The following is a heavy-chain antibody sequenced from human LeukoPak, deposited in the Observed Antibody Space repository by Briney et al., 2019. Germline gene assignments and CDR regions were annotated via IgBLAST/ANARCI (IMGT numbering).Heavy chain of an antibody. J-gene: IGHJ4*02. D-gene: IGHD3-10*01. Sequence: KASGTLSLTCTVSGDSVSNGNYYWSWLRQPPGKALEWIGYIYYTGKTYYNPSLEGRVTILVDTSRNHFSVKLSSVTAADTAVYYCARSQNYYGSGDYWSQGTLVTVSS. CDR3: ARSQNYYGSGDY. CDR2: IYYTGKT. V-gene: IGHV4-61*03. CDR1: GDSVSNGNYY.